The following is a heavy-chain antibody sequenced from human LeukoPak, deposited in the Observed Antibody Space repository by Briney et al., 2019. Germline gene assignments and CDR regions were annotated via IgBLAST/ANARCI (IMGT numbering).Heavy chain of an antibody. CDR1: GGTFSGYY. CDR2: INHSGNT. D-gene: IGHD6-19*01. CDR3: ARPFLTFVSGWQCDY. V-gene: IGHV4-34*01. J-gene: IGHJ4*02. Sequence: SETLSLTCAVYGGTFSGYYWSWIRQPPGKGLEWIGEINHSGNTNYNPSLKSRVTISIDTSKNQFSLKLSSVTAAGRAIYYCARPFLTFVSGWQCDYWGQGILVTVSS.